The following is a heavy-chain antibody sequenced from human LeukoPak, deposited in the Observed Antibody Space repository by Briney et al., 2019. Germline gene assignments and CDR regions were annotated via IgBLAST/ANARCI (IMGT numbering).Heavy chain of an antibody. CDR1: GFTFSSYG. V-gene: IGHV3-33*01. CDR3: AREDYYDSSGFDY. Sequence: GGSLRLSCAASGFTFSSYGMHWVRQAPGKGLEWVAVILYDGSNKYYADSVKGRFTISRDNSKNTLYLQMNSLRAEDTAVYYCAREDYYDSSGFDYWGQGTLVTVSS. CDR2: ILYDGSNK. J-gene: IGHJ4*02. D-gene: IGHD3-22*01.